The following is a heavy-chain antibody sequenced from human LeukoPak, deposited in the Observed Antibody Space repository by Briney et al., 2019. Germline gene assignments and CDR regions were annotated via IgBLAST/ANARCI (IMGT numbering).Heavy chain of an antibody. CDR3: ARAADYYGSGSYLFDY. CDR2: IYYSGST. CDR1: GGSISSYY. D-gene: IGHD3-10*01. J-gene: IGHJ4*02. V-gene: IGHV4-59*01. Sequence: SETLSLTCTVSGGSISSYYWSWIRQPPGKGLEWIGYIYYSGSTNYNPSLKSRVTISVDTSKNQFSLKLSSVTAADTAVYYCARAADYYGSGSYLFDYWGQGTLVTVSS.